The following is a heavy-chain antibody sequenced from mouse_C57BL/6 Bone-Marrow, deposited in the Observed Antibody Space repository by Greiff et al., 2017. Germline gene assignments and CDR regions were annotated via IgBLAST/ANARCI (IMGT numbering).Heavy chain of an antibody. J-gene: IGHJ1*03. Sequence: VMLVESDAELVKPGASVKISCKVSGYTFTDHTIHWMKQRPEQGLEWIGYIYPRDGSTKYNEKFKGKATLTADKSSSTAYMQLNSLTSEDSAVYFCAREDYGSRGDWYFDVWGTGTTVTVSS. V-gene: IGHV1-78*01. CDR1: GYTFTDHT. D-gene: IGHD1-1*01. CDR2: IYPRDGST. CDR3: AREDYGSRGDWYFDV.